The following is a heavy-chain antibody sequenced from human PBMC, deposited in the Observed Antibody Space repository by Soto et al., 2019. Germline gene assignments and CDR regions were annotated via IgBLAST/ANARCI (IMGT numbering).Heavy chain of an antibody. V-gene: IGHV1-69*01. CDR2: IIPIFGTA. CDR3: ASFYCSSTSCPHYYYGMDV. D-gene: IGHD2-2*01. Sequence: QVQLVQSGAEVKKPGSSVKVSCKASGGTFSSYAISWVRQAPGQGREWMGGIIPIFGTANYAQKFQGRVTITADESTSTAYMELSSLRSEDTAVYYCASFYCSSTSCPHYYYGMDVWGQGTTVTVSS. CDR1: GGTFSSYA. J-gene: IGHJ6*02.